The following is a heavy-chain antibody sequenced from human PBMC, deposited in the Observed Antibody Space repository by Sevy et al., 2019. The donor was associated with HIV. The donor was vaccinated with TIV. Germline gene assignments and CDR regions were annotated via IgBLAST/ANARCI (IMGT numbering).Heavy chain of an antibody. CDR2: ISYDGSSN. CDR3: ATMGEYSRSSNAFDI. J-gene: IGHJ3*02. D-gene: IGHD6-6*01. Sequence: GGSLRLSCAASGFTFRNYGMHWVRQAPGKGLEWVAVISYDGSSNYYADSVKGRFTISRDNSQNALDLQMSSLRAEDTALYYCATMGEYSRSSNAFDIWAQGTMVTVSS. CDR1: GFTFRNYG. V-gene: IGHV3-30*03.